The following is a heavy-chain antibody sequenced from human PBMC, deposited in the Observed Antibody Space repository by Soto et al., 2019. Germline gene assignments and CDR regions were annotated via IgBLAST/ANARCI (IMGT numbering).Heavy chain of an antibody. CDR1: GYTFTSYG. CDR2: ISAYNGNT. D-gene: IGHD5-18*01. V-gene: IGHV1-18*01. J-gene: IGHJ4*02. CDR3: ARDLKLTQINTAVVPTLGY. Sequence: QVQLVQSGAEVKKPGASVKVSCKASGYTFTSYGISWVRQAPGQGLEWMGWISAYNGNTNYAQKLQGRVTMTTDTSTSTAYMELRSLRSDDTAVYYCARDLKLTQINTAVVPTLGYWGQGTLVTVSS.